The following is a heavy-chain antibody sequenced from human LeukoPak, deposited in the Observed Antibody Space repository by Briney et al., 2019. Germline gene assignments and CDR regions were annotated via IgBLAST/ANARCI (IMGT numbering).Heavy chain of an antibody. D-gene: IGHD3-22*01. V-gene: IGHV4-38-2*02. CDR3: ARDGVFHDSDGYSFDY. J-gene: IGHJ4*02. Sequence: SETLSLTCAVSNYSITSGYFWGCIRQPPGKGREWIASIHHSGTTYYNPSLRNPVTLFVDTSKNQFSLKLTSLTAADTAVYYCARDGVFHDSDGYSFDYWGQGTLVTVSS. CDR2: IHHSGTT. CDR1: NYSITSGYF.